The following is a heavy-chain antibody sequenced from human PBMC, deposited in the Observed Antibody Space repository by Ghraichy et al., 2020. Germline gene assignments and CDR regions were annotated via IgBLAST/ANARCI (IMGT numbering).Heavy chain of an antibody. D-gene: IGHD6-19*01. V-gene: IGHV3-53*01. CDR3: ARGPISGGSGYNAFDI. Sequence: ETLSLTCAASGFTVSSNYMSWVRQAPGKGLEWVSVIYSGGSTYYADSVKGRFTISRDNAKNTLYLQMNSLRAEDTAVYYCARGPISGGSGYNAFDIWGQGTMVTVSS. J-gene: IGHJ3*02. CDR1: GFTVSSNY. CDR2: IYSGGST.